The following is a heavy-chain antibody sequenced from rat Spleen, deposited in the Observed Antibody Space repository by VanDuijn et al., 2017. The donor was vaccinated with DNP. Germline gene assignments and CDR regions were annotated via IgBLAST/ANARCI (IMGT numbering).Heavy chain of an antibody. CDR3: ARRPYVMDA. V-gene: IGHV5-29*01. Sequence: EVQLVESDGGLVQPGRSLKLSCAASGFTFSDYYMAWVRQAPTKGLEWVATISYDGSSTYYRDSVKGRFTISRDNAKSTLYLQMDSLRSEDTATYYCARRPYVMDAWGQGASVTVSS. CDR2: ISYDGSST. CDR1: GFTFSDYY. J-gene: IGHJ4*01.